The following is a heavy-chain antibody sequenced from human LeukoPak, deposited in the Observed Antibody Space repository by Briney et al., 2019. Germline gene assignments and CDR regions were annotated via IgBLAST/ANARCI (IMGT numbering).Heavy chain of an antibody. CDR1: GVSISSYY. CDR2: IYTSGST. Sequence: SETLSLTCTVSGVSISSYYWSWIRQPAGKGLEWIGRIYTSGSTNYNPSLKSRVTMSVDTSKNQFSLKLSSVTAADTAVYYCARMVDDYSNYDWFDPWGQGTLVTVSS. J-gene: IGHJ5*02. V-gene: IGHV4-4*07. CDR3: ARMVDDYSNYDWFDP. D-gene: IGHD4-11*01.